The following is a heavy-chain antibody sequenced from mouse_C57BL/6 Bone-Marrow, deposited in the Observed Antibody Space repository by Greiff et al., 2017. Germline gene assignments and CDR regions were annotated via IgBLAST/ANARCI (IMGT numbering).Heavy chain of an antibody. J-gene: IGHJ2*01. D-gene: IGHD4-1*01. CDR1: GFTFSSYA. Sequence: EVQLVESGGGLVKPGGSLKLSCAASGFTFSSYAMSWVRQTPEKRLEWVATISDGGSYTYYPDNVQGRFTISRDNAKNNLYLQMSHLKYEDTAMYYCARGTGSDCWGQGTTLSVSS. CDR3: ARGTGSDC. CDR2: ISDGGSYT. V-gene: IGHV5-4*01.